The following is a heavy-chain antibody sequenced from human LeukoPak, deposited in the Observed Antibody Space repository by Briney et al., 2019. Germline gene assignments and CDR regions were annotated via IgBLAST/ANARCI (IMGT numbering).Heavy chain of an antibody. CDR1: GGSIRSGGYS. J-gene: IGHJ5*02. CDR2: IYYSGST. Sequence: SETLSLTCAVSGGSIRSGGYSWSWIRQPPGKGLEWIGYIYYSGSTYYNPSLKSRVTISVDTSKNQFSLKLSSVTAADTAVYYCARLSSLANIAARGRTWLDPWGQGSLVTVSS. V-gene: IGHV4-30-4*07. CDR3: ARLSSLANIAARGRTWLDP. D-gene: IGHD6-6*01.